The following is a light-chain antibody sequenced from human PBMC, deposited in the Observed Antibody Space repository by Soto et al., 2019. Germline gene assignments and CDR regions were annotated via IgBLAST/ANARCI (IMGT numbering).Light chain of an antibody. Sequence: QSALTQPRSVSGSPGQSVTISCTGTSGDVGGYNFVSWYQQHPGKAPTLMIFDVSQRPSGVPDRFSGSKSGNTASLTISGLQADDEADYYCSSYAGSNRLVFGGGTKLTVL. CDR3: SSYAGSNRLV. J-gene: IGLJ2*01. CDR1: SGDVGGYNF. V-gene: IGLV2-11*01. CDR2: DVS.